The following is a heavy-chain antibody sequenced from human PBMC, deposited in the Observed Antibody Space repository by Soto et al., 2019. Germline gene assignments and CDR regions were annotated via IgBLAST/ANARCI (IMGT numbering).Heavy chain of an antibody. CDR2: ISSSSSYI. J-gene: IGHJ4*02. CDR3: TTDVISGPWRSEVIVRDF. V-gene: IGHV3-21*01. Sequence: GGSLRLSCAASGFTFSSYSMNWVRQAPGKGLECVSSISSSSSYIYYADSVKGRFTISRDNAKNSLYLQMNSLRAEDTAVYYCTTDVISGPWRSEVIVRDFWGQGTLVTVSS. D-gene: IGHD3-16*02. CDR1: GFTFSSYS.